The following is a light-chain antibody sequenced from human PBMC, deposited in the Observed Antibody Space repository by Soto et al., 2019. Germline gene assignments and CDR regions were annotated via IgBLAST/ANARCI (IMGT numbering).Light chain of an antibody. J-gene: IGKJ3*01. CDR1: QSVSYNY. V-gene: IGKV3-20*01. CDR3: QQYGSSPRT. CDR2: GAS. Sequence: NLLTHSPVTLSFSPGERATLSVSASQSVSYNYLAWYQQKPGQAPSLLIYGASRGATGIPDRFSGSGSGTDFTLTISRLEPEDFAVYYCQQYGSSPRTFGPGTKVDIK.